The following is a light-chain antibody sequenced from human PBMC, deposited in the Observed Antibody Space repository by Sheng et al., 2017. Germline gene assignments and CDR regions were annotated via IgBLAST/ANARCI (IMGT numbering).Light chain of an antibody. CDR2: GAS. V-gene: IGKV1-9*01. J-gene: IGKJ3*01. CDR1: QGISTY. CDR3: QELNTYPFG. Sequence: DIQLTQSPSFLSASVGDRVTITCRASQGISTYLAWYQQKPGKAPKVLIYGASILQSGVPSRFSGSGSGTEFTLTISSLQPEDFATYYCQELNTYPFGFGPGTKVSIK.